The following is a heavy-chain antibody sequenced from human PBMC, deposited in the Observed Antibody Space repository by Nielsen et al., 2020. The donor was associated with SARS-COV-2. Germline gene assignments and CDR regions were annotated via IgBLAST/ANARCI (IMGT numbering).Heavy chain of an antibody. J-gene: IGHJ2*01. V-gene: IGHV4-31*03. CDR3: ARDIARGYGDSGGYFDL. Sequence: SETLSLTCTVSGGSISSGGYYWSWIRQHPGKGLEWIGYIYYSGSTYYNPSLKSRVTISVDTPKNQFSLKLSSVTAADTAVYYCARDIARGYGDSGGYFDLWGRGTLVTVSS. CDR2: IYYSGST. D-gene: IGHD4-17*01. CDR1: GGSISSGGYY.